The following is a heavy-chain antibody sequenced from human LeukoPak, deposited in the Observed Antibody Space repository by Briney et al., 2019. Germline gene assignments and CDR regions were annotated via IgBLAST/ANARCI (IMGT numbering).Heavy chain of an antibody. V-gene: IGHV1-18*01. J-gene: IGHJ4*02. CDR1: GYTFTSYG. CDR3: ARGSNDYGDYVWGY. D-gene: IGHD4-17*01. CDR2: ISAYNGNT. Sequence: AASVKVSCKASGYTFTSYGISWVRQAPGQGLEWMGWISAYNGNTNYAQKLQGRVTMTTDTSTSTAYMELRSLRSDDTAVYYCARGSNDYGDYVWGYWGQGTLVTVSS.